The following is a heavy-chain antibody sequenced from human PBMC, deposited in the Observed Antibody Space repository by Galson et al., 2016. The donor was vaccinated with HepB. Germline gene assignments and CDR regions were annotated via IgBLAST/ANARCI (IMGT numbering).Heavy chain of an antibody. V-gene: IGHV4-34*01. CDR1: GGSFSTYY. CDR3: ARGLVYFDFGMDV. D-gene: IGHD6-6*01. J-gene: IGHJ6*02. Sequence: SETLSLTCAVYGGSFSTYYWTWIRQPPGKGLEWIGEINRGGSANYNPSLKSRVTISVDTSKNQFSLKLTSVTAADSAVYYCARGLVYFDFGMDVWGQGTTVTVSS. CDR2: INRGGSA.